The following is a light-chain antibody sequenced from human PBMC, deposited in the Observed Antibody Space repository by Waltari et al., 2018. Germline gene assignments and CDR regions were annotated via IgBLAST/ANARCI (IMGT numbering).Light chain of an antibody. CDR3: QQSFNTPRT. Sequence: DIQMTQSPSSLSASVGDRVTITCRASQSITRYLNWYQQKPGKAPKLLIYTTSTLQSDIQSRFSGSGSGTDFTLTISSLQPEDFATYYCQQSFNTPRTFGQGTKLEIK. V-gene: IGKV1-39*01. CDR1: QSITRY. J-gene: IGKJ2*01. CDR2: TTS.